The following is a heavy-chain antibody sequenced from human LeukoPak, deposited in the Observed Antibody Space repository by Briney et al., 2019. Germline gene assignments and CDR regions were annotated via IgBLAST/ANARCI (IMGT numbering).Heavy chain of an antibody. D-gene: IGHD6-19*01. CDR2: ISSSSSYM. Sequence: PGGSLRLSCAASGFTFSSNTMNWVRQAPGKGLEWVSSISSSSSYMNYADSVRGRFTISRDNAKNSLYLQMNSLRAEDTAVYYCTRLTHSSGSDYWGQGTLVTVSS. CDR3: TRLTHSSGSDY. V-gene: IGHV3-21*04. CDR1: GFTFSSNT. J-gene: IGHJ4*02.